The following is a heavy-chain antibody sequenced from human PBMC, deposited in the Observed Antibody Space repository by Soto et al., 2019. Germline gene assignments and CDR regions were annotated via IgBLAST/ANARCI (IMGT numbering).Heavy chain of an antibody. CDR1: GGSISSYY. CDR3: ARGITIFGVVMASGFDP. D-gene: IGHD3-3*01. CDR2: IYYSGST. Sequence: SETLSLTCTVSGGSISSYYWSWIRQPPGKGLEWIGYIYYSGSTNYNPSLKSRVTISVDTSKNQFSLKLSSVTAADTAVYYCARGITIFGVVMASGFDPWGQGTLVT. J-gene: IGHJ5*02. V-gene: IGHV4-59*01.